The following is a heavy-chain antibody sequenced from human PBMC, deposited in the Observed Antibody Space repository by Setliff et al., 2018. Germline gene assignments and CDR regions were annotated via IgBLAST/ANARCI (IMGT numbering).Heavy chain of an antibody. J-gene: IGHJ2*01. CDR1: GFTFRAYS. CDR3: AKEARRRDGYNRWYFDL. Sequence: GGSLRLSCETSGFTFRAYSMTWVRQSPGKGLEWISYISTSSGTRYYADSVKGRFTISRDNANQSLYLQMNSLRDDDTAVYYCAKEARRRDGYNRWYFDLWGRGTLVTVSS. D-gene: IGHD2-21*01. CDR2: ISTSSGTR. V-gene: IGHV3-48*02.